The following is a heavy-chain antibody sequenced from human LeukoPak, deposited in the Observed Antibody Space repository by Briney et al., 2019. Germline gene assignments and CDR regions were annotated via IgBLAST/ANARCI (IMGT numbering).Heavy chain of an antibody. D-gene: IGHD2-2*01. CDR3: ARADEVVPAATILAGFDP. CDR1: GYTFTGYY. J-gene: IGHJ5*02. CDR2: INPNSGGT. V-gene: IGHV1-2*02. Sequence: ASVKVSCKASGYTFTGYYMHWVRQAPGQGLEWMGWINPNSGGTNYAQKFQGRVTMTRDTSISTAYMELSRLRSDDTAVYYCARADEVVPAATILAGFDPWGQGTLVTVSS.